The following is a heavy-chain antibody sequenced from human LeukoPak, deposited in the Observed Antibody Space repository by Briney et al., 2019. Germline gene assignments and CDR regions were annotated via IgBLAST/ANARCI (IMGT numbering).Heavy chain of an antibody. J-gene: IGHJ5*02. CDR1: GYTFSNYD. CDR2: MNPESGST. Sequence: WASVNVSCKASGYTFSNYDINWVRQATGQGLEWMGCMNPESGSTGYAQKFQGRVTMTRDTSISTAYMELSSLTSEDTAKYYCARGPRDYDESIRYNWFDPWGQGTPVTVSS. V-gene: IGHV1-8*01. CDR3: ARGPRDYDESIRYNWFDP. D-gene: IGHD4-17*01.